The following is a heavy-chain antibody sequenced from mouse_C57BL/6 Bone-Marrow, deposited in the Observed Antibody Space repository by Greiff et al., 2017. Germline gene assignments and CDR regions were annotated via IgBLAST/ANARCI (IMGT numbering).Heavy chain of an antibody. CDR3: ARHEDDYDGGTWFAY. Sequence: VQLMESGGGLVQPGESLKLSCESNEYEFPSHDMSWVRKTPEKRLELVAAINSDGGSTYYPDTMERRFIISRDNTKKTLYLQMSSLRSEDTALYYCARHEDDYDGGTWFAYWGQGTLVTVSA. J-gene: IGHJ3*01. D-gene: IGHD2-4*01. CDR2: INSDGGST. V-gene: IGHV5-2*01. CDR1: EYEFPSHD.